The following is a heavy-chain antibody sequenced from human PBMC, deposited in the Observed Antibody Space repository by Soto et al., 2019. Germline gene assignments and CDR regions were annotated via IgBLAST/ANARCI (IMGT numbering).Heavy chain of an antibody. CDR3: ARVSGGFLENWFDP. CDR1: GGSISSYY. CDR2: IYYSGST. J-gene: IGHJ5*02. Sequence: SETLSLTCTVSGGSISSYYWSWIRQPPGKGLEWIGYIYYSGSTNYNPSLRSRVTISVDTSKNQFSLKLSSVTAADTAVYYCARVSGGFLENWFDPWGQGTLVTVSS. D-gene: IGHD3-3*01. V-gene: IGHV4-59*01.